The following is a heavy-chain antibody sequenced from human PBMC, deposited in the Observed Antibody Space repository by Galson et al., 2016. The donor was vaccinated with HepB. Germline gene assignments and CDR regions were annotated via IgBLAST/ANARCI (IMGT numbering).Heavy chain of an antibody. Sequence: QSGAEVKKPGESLKISCQGSGYKFTSYWIGWVRQVPGKGLEWMGTIYPGDSDTRYGPSFQGQVTISVDKSISTAYLQWSSLKASDSAMYYCARHELHSNSWYMDSWGQGTLVTVSS. CDR1: GYKFTSYW. CDR3: ARHELHSNSWYMDS. J-gene: IGHJ4*02. CDR2: IYPGDSDT. V-gene: IGHV5-51*01. D-gene: IGHD6-13*01.